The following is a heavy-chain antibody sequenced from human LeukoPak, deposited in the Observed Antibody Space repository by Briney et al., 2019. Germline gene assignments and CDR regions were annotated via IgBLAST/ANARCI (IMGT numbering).Heavy chain of an antibody. CDR3: AIARGYSYGGGS. V-gene: IGHV4-34*01. CDR2: INHSGST. Sequence: PSETLSLTCAGYGGSISGYNWSWLRQPPGKGLEWRGEINHSGSTNYNPSLNSRVTISVDTSNNPFSLKLSSVTAADTAVYYCAIARGYSYGGGSWGQGTLVTVSS. D-gene: IGHD5-18*01. J-gene: IGHJ5*02. CDR1: GGSISGYN.